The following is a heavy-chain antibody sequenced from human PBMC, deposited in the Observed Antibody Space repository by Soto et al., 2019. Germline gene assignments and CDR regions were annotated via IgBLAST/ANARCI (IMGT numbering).Heavy chain of an antibody. V-gene: IGHV3-33*01. D-gene: IGHD5-12*01. CDR3: ARGPEYSGYDLDY. CDR2: IWYDGSNK. Sequence: QVQLVESGGGVVQPGRSLRLSCAASGFTFSSYGMHWVRQAPGKGLEWVAVIWYDGSNKYYADSVKGRFTISRDNSKNTLYLQMNSLRAEDKAVYYCARGPEYSGYDLDYWGQGTLVTVSS. J-gene: IGHJ4*02. CDR1: GFTFSSYG.